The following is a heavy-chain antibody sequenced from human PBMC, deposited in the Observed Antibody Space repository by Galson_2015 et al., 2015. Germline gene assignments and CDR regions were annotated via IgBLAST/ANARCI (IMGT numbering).Heavy chain of an antibody. Sequence: SLRLSCAVSGFTFSNYWMNWVRQVPGKGLVWVSRISPHGTDRAYADPVKGRFTLSRGNTKNTVYLQMNNLRVEDTAVYFCARDDGDYYAPLHWGQGTLVAVSS. CDR3: ARDDGDYYAPLH. CDR1: GFTFSNYW. CDR2: ISPHGTDR. V-gene: IGHV3-74*01. D-gene: IGHD4-17*01. J-gene: IGHJ4*02.